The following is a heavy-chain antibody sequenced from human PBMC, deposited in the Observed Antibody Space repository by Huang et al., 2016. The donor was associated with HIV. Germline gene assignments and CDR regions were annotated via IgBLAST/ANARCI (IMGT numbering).Heavy chain of an antibody. D-gene: IGHD3-10*01. J-gene: IGHJ4*02. CDR2: FYSKGNT. V-gene: IGHV4-39*01. CDR3: TTQTRADMIRGYYFDN. Sequence: QLKLQESGPGLLKPSETLSLTCSVSGASISSSDYYWGWIRHPPGKGLEGIGNFYSKGNTFYNPSLKSRVTVSGDTSKDQFSLRLASVTASDTALYYCTTQTRADMIRGYYFDNWGQGTLVTVSS. CDR1: GASISSSDYY.